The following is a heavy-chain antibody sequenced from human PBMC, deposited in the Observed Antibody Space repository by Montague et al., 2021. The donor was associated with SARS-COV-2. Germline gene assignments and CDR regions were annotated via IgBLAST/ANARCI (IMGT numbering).Heavy chain of an antibody. Sequence: SETLSLTCTVSGASICRSSYYWGWIRQPPGKGLEWIGNIYYSGNTHYNPSLKSRVTISVDTSKNQFSLTLSSVTAADTAIYYCARQGNSGNLIDYWGQGTRVTVSS. D-gene: IGHD3-10*01. CDR2: IYYSGNT. J-gene: IGHJ4*02. CDR1: GASICRSSYY. CDR3: ARQGNSGNLIDY. V-gene: IGHV4-39*01.